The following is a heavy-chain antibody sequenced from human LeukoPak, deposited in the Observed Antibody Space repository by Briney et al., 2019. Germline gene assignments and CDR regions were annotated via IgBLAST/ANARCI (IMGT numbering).Heavy chain of an antibody. CDR3: ARVVGYGDYVGYYYYYMDV. CDR2: INPNSGGT. D-gene: IGHD4-17*01. Sequence: ASVKVSCKASGYTFTGYYIHWVRQAPGQGLEWMGWINPNSGGTNYAQKFQGRVTMTRDTSISTAYMELSRLRSDDTAVYYCARVVGYGDYVGYYYYYMDVWGKGTTVTVSS. CDR1: GYTFTGYY. V-gene: IGHV1-2*02. J-gene: IGHJ6*03.